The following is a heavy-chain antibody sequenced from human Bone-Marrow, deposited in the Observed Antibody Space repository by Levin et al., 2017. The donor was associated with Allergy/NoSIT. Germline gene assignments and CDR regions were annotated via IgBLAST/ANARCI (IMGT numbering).Heavy chain of an antibody. CDR3: ARDLDYKSGRAWYDAYDI. D-gene: IGHD2-21*02. V-gene: IGHV3-7*04. Sequence: LSGGSLRLSCEASGFSFSTYSMLWVRQAPGQGLEWLANIQQDGGAKYADSVRGRFAISRDNAKNSLYLQMDSLRADDTAKYYCARDLDYKSGRAWYDAYDIWGQGTMVTVSS. CDR2: IQQDGGA. CDR1: GFSFSTYS. J-gene: IGHJ3*02.